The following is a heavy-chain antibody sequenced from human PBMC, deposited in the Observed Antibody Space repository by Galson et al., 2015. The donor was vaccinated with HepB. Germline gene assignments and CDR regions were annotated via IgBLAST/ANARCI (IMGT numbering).Heavy chain of an antibody. Sequence: PALVKPTQTLTLTCTFSGFSLRSDEMSVSWIRQPSGKALEWLALIDWRDDEYYSTSLKTRLTISKDTSKNQVVLTVTNMDPVDTATYFCARGTIAPRHYYYYMDVWGKGTTVIVSS. CDR1: GFSLRSDEMS. CDR3: ARGTIAPRHYYYYMDV. D-gene: IGHD6-6*01. CDR2: IDWRDDE. V-gene: IGHV2-70*01. J-gene: IGHJ6*03.